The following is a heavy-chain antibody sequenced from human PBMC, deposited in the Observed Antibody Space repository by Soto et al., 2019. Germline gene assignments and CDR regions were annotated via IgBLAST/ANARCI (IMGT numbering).Heavy chain of an antibody. J-gene: IGHJ6*02. CDR1: GFTFSSYA. D-gene: IGHD6-19*01. CDR3: AKDVFKPGWLAPYYYVTDV. CDR2: ISGSGGST. V-gene: IGHV3-23*01. Sequence: GGCLRLSCAASGFTFSSYAMSWVRQAPGKGLEWVSAISGSGGSTYYADSVKGRFTISRDNSKNTLYLQMNSLRAEDTAVYYCAKDVFKPGWLAPYYYVTDVWGQGTTVTVSS.